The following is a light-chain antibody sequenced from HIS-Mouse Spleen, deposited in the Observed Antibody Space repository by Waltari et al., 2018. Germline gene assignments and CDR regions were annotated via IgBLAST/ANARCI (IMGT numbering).Light chain of an antibody. CDR3: CSYAGSYTYV. J-gene: IGLJ1*01. CDR2: DVS. V-gene: IGLV2-11*01. CDR1: SSDVGGYTF. Sequence: QSALTQPRSVSGSPGQSVTISCTGTSSDVGGYTFVPWYQQHPGKAPKLMISDVSKRPSGVPDRFSGSKSGNTASLTISGLQAEDEADYYCCSYAGSYTYVFGTGTKVTVL.